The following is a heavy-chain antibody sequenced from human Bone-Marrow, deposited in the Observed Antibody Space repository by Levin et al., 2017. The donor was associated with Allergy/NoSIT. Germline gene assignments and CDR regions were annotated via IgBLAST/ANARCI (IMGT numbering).Heavy chain of an antibody. D-gene: IGHD6-19*01. CDR1: GGSISPSY. V-gene: IGHV4-59*01. J-gene: IGHJ4*02. Sequence: SQTLSLTCTVSGGSISPSYWSWIRRSPVKGLEWLGFIYYDGSTNYNPSLKSLFTLSVDTSKNQFSLRLSSVTAADTAVYYCARGPLSSGWSYYFDYWGQGTQVTVSS. CDR3: ARGPLSSGWSYYFDY. CDR2: IYYDGST.